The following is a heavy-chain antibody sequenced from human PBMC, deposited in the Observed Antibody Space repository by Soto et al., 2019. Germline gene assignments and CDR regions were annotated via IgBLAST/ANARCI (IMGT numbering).Heavy chain of an antibody. CDR2: IKQDGSEK. D-gene: IGHD6-13*01. V-gene: IGHV3-7*01. Sequence: EVQLVESGGGLVQPGGSLRLSCAASGFTFSSYWMSWVRQAPGKGLEWVANIKQDGSEKYYVDSVKGRFTISRDNAKNSLYLQMNRRRAEDAAVYYCASEGSSSWYDYWGQGPLVTVSS. CDR3: ASEGSSSWYDY. J-gene: IGHJ4*02. CDR1: GFTFSSYW.